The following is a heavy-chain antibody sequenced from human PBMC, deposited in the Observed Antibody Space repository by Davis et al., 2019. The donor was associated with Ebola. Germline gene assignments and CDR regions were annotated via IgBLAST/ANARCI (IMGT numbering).Heavy chain of an antibody. D-gene: IGHD3-16*02. CDR2: ISWNSGSI. Sequence: WIRQPPGKGLEWVSGISWNSGSIGYADSVKGRFTISRDNAKNSLYLQMNSLRAEDTALYYCAKDRIVGQYGMDVWGQGTTVTVSS. CDR3: AKDRIVGQYGMDV. V-gene: IGHV3-9*01. J-gene: IGHJ6*02.